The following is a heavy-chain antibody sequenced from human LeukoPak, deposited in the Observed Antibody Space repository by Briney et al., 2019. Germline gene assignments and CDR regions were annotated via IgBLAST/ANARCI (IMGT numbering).Heavy chain of an antibody. CDR1: GGSISSYY. Sequence: SETLSLTCTVSGGSISSYYWSWIRQPPGKGLEWIGYIYYSGSTYYNPSLKSRVTISVDTSKNQFSLKLSSVTAADTAVYYCARVVVITLFDYWGQGTLVTVSS. V-gene: IGHV4-59*12. CDR3: ARVVVITLFDY. CDR2: IYYSGST. D-gene: IGHD3-22*01. J-gene: IGHJ4*02.